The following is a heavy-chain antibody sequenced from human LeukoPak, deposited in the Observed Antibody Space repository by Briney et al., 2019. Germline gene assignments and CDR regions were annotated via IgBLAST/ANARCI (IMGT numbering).Heavy chain of an antibody. CDR1: GGSISSYY. CDR3: ARDRPFWSGDDYYMDV. V-gene: IGHV4-4*07. D-gene: IGHD3-3*01. Sequence: SETPSLTCTVSGGSISSYYWSWIRQPAGKGLEWIGRIYTSGSTNYNPSLKSRVTMSVDTSKNQFSLKLSSVTAADTAVYYCARDRPFWSGDDYYMDVWGKGATVTVSS. CDR2: IYTSGST. J-gene: IGHJ6*03.